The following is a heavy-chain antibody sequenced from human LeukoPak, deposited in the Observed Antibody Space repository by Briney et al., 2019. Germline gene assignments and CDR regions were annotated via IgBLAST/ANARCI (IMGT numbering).Heavy chain of an antibody. V-gene: IGHV4-39*01. J-gene: IGHJ6*03. D-gene: IGHD3-10*01. CDR2: IYYSGST. CDR3: ARGPYGSGSYYKRYYYYYMDV. Sequence: SETLSVTCTVSGGSISSSSDYWGWIRQPPGKGLEWIGSIYYSGSTYYNPSLKSRVTISGDTSKNQFSLKLSSVTAADTAVYYCARGPYGSGSYYKRYYYYYMDVWGKGTTVTVSS. CDR1: GGSISSSSDY.